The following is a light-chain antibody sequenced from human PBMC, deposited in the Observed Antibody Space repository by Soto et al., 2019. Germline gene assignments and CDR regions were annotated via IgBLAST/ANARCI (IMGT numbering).Light chain of an antibody. V-gene: IGKV3-11*01. J-gene: IGKJ5*01. CDR1: QSVTTR. Sequence: IDLTQSPGTLALSQGERLTLSCRASQSVTTRLAWYQHKPGQAPRLLIYGAFNRATGIPARFSGSGSGTDFTLTISFLEPEDSAVYDGQQRNVWPPVTFGQGTRLEIK. CDR3: QQRNVWPPVT. CDR2: GAF.